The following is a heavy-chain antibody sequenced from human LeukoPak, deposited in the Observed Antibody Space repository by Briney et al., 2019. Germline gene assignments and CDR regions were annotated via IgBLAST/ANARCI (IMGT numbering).Heavy chain of an antibody. V-gene: IGHV3-74*03. CDR3: AREGRVSGYDFDC. J-gene: IGHJ4*02. D-gene: IGHD5-12*01. CDR1: GFTFSSYW. Sequence: GGSLRLSCAASGFTFSSYWLHWVRQAPGKGLVWVSRINSDGSSITYADSVKGRFTISRDNAKNTPYLQMNSLRVEDTAVYYCAREGRVSGYDFDCWGQGTLVTVSS. CDR2: INSDGSSI.